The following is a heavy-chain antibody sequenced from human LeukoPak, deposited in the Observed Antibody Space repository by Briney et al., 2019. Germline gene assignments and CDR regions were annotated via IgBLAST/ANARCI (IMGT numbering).Heavy chain of an antibody. V-gene: IGHV3-23*01. CDR2: IGASGEST. J-gene: IGHJ3*01. CDR1: GFTFSVAA. CDR3: AKDIQLST. Sequence: LPGGSLRLSCAASGFTFSVAAMTWVRQAPGKGLEWVSLIGASGESTYYADSVKGRFTISRDNSKNTLSLQMNGLRVEDTAMYFCAKDIQLSTWGLGTMVTVSS. D-gene: IGHD5-24*01.